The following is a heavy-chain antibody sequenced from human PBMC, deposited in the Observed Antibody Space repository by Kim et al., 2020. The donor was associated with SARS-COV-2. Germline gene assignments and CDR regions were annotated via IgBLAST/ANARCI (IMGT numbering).Heavy chain of an antibody. CDR2: ISSSSSTI. CDR1: GFTFSSYS. Sequence: GGSLRLSCAASGFTFSSYSMNWVRQAPGKGLEWVSYISSSSSTIYYADSVKGRFTISRDNAKNSLYLQMNSLRDEDTAVYYCARAELQYYYYGMDVWGQGTTVTVSS. CDR3: ARAELQYYYYGMDV. J-gene: IGHJ6*02. D-gene: IGHD1-7*01. V-gene: IGHV3-48*02.